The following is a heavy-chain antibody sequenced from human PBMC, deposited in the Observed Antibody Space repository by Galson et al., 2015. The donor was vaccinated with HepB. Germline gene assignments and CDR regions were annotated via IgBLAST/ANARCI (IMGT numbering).Heavy chain of an antibody. CDR3: ARREVDTAMVTPFDY. Sequence: QSGAEVKKPGESLRISCKGSGYTFTSYWITWVRQMPGKGLEWMGRVDPSDSYTDYSPSFQGRVSISIDKSITTAYLHWSSLKASDTAMYYCARREVDTAMVTPFDYWGQGTLVTVSS. CDR2: VDPSDSYT. CDR1: GYTFTSYW. V-gene: IGHV5-10-1*01. D-gene: IGHD5-18*01. J-gene: IGHJ4*02.